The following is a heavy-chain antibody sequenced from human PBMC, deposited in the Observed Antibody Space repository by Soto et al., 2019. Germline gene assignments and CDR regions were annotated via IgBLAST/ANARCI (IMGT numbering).Heavy chain of an antibody. CDR2: ISHSGST. CDR3: ARTGEQRLGNFGMGV. D-gene: IGHD6-19*01. V-gene: IGHV4-4*02. J-gene: IGHJ6*02. Sequence: QVQLQESGPGLVKPSGTLSLTCAVSGGSISSNNWWSWVRQPPGKGLEWIGEISHSGSTNYNPSLKSRVTLSVDKSKNHFSLKLSSVTAADTAVYYCARTGEQRLGNFGMGVWGQGTTVTVSS. CDR1: GGSISSNNW.